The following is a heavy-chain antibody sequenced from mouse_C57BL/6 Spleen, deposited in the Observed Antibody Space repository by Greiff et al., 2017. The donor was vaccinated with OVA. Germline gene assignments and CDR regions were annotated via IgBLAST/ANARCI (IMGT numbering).Heavy chain of an antibody. J-gene: IGHJ2*01. CDR2: IDTNSGGT. CDR3: ARWDTTVSFDY. D-gene: IGHD1-1*01. V-gene: IGHV1-72*01. CDR1: GYTFTSYW. Sequence: QVQLKQPGAELVKPGASVKLSCKASGYTFTSYWMHWVKQRPGRGLEWIGRIDTNSGGTKYNEKFKSKATLTVDKPSSTAYMQLSSLTSEDSAAYYCARWDTTVSFDYWGQGTTLTVSS.